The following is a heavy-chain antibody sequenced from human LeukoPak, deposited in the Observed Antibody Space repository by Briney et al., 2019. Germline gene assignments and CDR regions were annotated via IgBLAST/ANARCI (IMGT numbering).Heavy chain of an antibody. D-gene: IGHD3-9*01. CDR1: GGTFSSYA. CDR2: ISAYNGNT. CDR3: ARGLDYDILTGYRNAFDI. V-gene: IGHV1-18*01. J-gene: IGHJ3*02. Sequence: ASVKVSCKASGGTFSSYAISWVRQAPGQGLEWMGWISAYNGNTNYAQKLQGRVTMTTDTSTSTAYMELRSLRSDDTAVYYCARGLDYDILTGYRNAFDIWGQGTMVTVSS.